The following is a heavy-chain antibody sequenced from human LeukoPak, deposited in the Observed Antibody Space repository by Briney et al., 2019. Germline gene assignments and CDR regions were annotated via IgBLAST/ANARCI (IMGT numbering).Heavy chain of an antibody. V-gene: IGHV3-13*01. CDR3: ARAVPMARGVNYYDY. J-gene: IGHJ4*02. CDR1: GFTFSSYA. Sequence: PGGSLRLSCAASGFTFSSYAMSWVRQAPGKGLEWISAIGPTGDTYYPGSVKGRFTISRENARNSLYLQMNSLRAGDTAVYYCARAVPMARGVNYYDYWGQGTLVTVSS. CDR2: IGPTGDT. D-gene: IGHD3-10*01.